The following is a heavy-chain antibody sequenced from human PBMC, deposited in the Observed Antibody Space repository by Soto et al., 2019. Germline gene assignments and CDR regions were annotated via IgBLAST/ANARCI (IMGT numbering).Heavy chain of an antibody. CDR2: IGGSGGST. V-gene: IGHV3-23*01. CDR3: AKDLGLRFLEWLSHYYYYYMDV. D-gene: IGHD3-3*01. J-gene: IGHJ6*03. CDR1: GFTFSSYA. Sequence: PGGSLRLSCAASGFTFSSYAMSWVRQAPGKGLEWVSAIGGSGGSTYYADSVKGRFTISRDNSKNTLYLQMNSLRAEDTAVYYCAKDLGLRFLEWLSHYYYYYMDVWGKGTTVTVSS.